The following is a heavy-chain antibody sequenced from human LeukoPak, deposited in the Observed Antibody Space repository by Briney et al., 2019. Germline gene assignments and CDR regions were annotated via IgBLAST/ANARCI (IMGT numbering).Heavy chain of an antibody. CDR1: GGTFSSYA. CDR2: IIPILGTA. V-gene: IGHV1-69*13. J-gene: IGHJ4*02. CDR3: ARWGGYCNGANCHGYWPFDF. D-gene: IGHD2-2*01. Sequence: ASVKVSCKASGGTFSSYAFSWVRQPPGQGLEWMGGIIPILGTANYAQKFQGKVTITADESTSTAYMEMSSLRSEDTAVYYCARWGGYCNGANCHGYWPFDFWGQGTLVTVSS.